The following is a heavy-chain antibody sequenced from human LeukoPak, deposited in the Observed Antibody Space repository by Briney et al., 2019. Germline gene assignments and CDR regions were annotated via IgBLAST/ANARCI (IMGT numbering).Heavy chain of an antibody. J-gene: IGHJ4*02. V-gene: IGHV3-23*01. D-gene: IGHD3-22*01. CDR1: GFTFSSYA. CDR3: ANAPVTYYYDSSGPDY. CDR2: ISGSGGST. Sequence: GGSLRLSCAASGFTFSSYAMSWVRQAPGKGLEWVSAISGSGGSTYYADSVKGRFAISRDNSKNTLYLQMNSLRAEDTAVYYCANAPVTYYYDSSGPDYWGQGALVTVSS.